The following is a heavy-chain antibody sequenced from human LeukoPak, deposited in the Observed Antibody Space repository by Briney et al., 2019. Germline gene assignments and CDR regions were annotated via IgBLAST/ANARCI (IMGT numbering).Heavy chain of an antibody. V-gene: IGHV1-2*02. CDR2: INPNSGGT. CDR3: ARGGYYDILTGVFDY. Sequence: ASVKVSCTASGYTFTGYYMHWVRQAPGQGLEWMGWINPNSGGTNYAQKFQGRVTMTRDTSISTAYMELSRLRSDDTAVYYCARGGYYDILTGVFDYWGQGTLVTVSS. CDR1: GYTFTGYY. D-gene: IGHD3-9*01. J-gene: IGHJ4*02.